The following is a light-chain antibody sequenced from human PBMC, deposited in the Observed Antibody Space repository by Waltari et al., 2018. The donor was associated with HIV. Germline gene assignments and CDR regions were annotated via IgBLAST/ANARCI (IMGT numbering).Light chain of an antibody. J-gene: IGLJ2*01. CDR1: SSNIGAGYD. CDR3: QSYDSSLSAV. Sequence: QRVTISCTGSSSNIGAGYDVHWYQQLPGTAPKLLIYGNSNRPSGVPDRFSGSKSGTSASLAITGLQTEDEADYYCQSYDSSLSAVFGGGTKLTVL. CDR2: GNS. V-gene: IGLV1-40*01.